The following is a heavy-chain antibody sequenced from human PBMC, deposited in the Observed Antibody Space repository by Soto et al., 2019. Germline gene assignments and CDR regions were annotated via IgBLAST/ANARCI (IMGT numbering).Heavy chain of an antibody. CDR1: GHTLTELS. V-gene: IGHV1-24*01. CDR2: FDPEDGET. Sequence: QVQLLQSGAEVKKPGASVKVSCKVSGHTLTELSMHWVRQAPGRGLEWMGGFDPEDGETISAQKFQGRVPMTEDTSTDSTYRELTTLRSEATAVYHCAAGGTRWLHAPFDYWGQGTLVTIPS. CDR3: AAGGTRWLHAPFDY. J-gene: IGHJ4*02. D-gene: IGHD1-1*01.